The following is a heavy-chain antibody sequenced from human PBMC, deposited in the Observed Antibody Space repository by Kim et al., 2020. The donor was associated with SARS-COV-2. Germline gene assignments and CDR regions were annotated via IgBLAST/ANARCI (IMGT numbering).Heavy chain of an antibody. CDR2: INPNSGGT. CDR1: GYTFTGYY. D-gene: IGHD6-13*01. V-gene: IGHV1-2*06. Sequence: ASVKVSCKASGYTFTGYYMHWVRQAPGQGLEWMGRINPNSGGTNYAQKFQGRVTMTRDTSISTAYMELSRLRSDDTAVYYCASRGYSSKKYYMDVWGKGTTVTVSS. J-gene: IGHJ6*03. CDR3: ASRGYSSKKYYMDV.